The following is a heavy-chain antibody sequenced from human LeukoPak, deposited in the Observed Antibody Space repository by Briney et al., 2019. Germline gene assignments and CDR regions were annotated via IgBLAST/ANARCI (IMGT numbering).Heavy chain of an antibody. CDR3: ARPSCGASDY. Sequence: GESLKISCKGSGYRFTKSWIGWVRQMPGKGLEWLGIIYPDDSRTRYSPSFQGQVTMSVDKSISTAYLQWSSLKASDTAMYYCARPSCGASDYWGQGTLSPSPQ. V-gene: IGHV5-51*01. CDR1: GYRFTKSW. J-gene: IGHJ4*02. CDR2: IYPDDSRT. D-gene: IGHD4/OR15-4a*01.